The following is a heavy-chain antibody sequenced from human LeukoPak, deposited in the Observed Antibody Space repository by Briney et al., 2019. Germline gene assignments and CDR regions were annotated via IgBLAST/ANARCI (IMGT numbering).Heavy chain of an antibody. CDR2: ISGSGGST. D-gene: IGHD6-13*01. CDR3: AKECIAAAGLYYFDY. V-gene: IGHV3-23*01. CDR1: GFTFGDYA. J-gene: IGHJ4*02. Sequence: GRSLRLSCTASGFTFGDYAMSWFRQAPGKGLEWVSAISGSGGSTYYADPVKGRFTISRDNSKNTLYLQMNSLRAEDTAVYYCAKECIAAAGLYYFDYWGQGTLVTVSS.